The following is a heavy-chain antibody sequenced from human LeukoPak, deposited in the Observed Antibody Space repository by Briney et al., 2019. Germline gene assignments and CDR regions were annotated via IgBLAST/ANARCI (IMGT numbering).Heavy chain of an antibody. CDR3: AKDQWGYCSGGSCYSFDY. CDR1: GFTFSGYA. Sequence: GGSLRLSCAASGFTFSGYAMSWARQAPGKGLEWVSAISGSGGSTYYADSVKGRFTISRDNSKNTLYLQMNSLRAEDTAVYYCAKDQWGYCSGGSCYSFDYWGRGTLVTVSS. D-gene: IGHD2-15*01. CDR2: ISGSGGST. J-gene: IGHJ4*02. V-gene: IGHV3-23*01.